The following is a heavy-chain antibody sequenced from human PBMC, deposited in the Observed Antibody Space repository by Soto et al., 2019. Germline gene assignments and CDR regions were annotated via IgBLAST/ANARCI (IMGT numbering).Heavy chain of an antibody. CDR1: GFTFSSYG. J-gene: IGHJ5*01. CDR2: IWYDGSNK. Sequence: QVQLVESGGGVVQPGRSLRLSCAASGFTFSSYGMHWVRQAPGKGLEWVAVIWYDGSNKYYADSVKGRFTISRDNSKNTLYLQMNSLRAEDTAVYYCARDASLGWFDYWGQGTLVTVSS. CDR3: ARDASLGWFDY. D-gene: IGHD3-16*01. V-gene: IGHV3-33*01.